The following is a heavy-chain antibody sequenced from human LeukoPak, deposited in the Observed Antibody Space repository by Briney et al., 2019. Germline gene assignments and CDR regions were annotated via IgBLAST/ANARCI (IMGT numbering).Heavy chain of an antibody. CDR2: IRYDGSNK. V-gene: IGHV3-30*02. CDR1: GFTFSSYG. J-gene: IGHJ4*02. CDR3: AKDLGYSSGWTFDY. Sequence: PGGSLRLSCAASGFTFSSYGMHWVRQAPGKGLEWVAFIRYDGSNKYYADSVKGRFTISRDNSKNTLYLQMNSLRAEDTAVYYCAKDLGYSSGWTFDYWGQGTLVTVSS. D-gene: IGHD6-19*01.